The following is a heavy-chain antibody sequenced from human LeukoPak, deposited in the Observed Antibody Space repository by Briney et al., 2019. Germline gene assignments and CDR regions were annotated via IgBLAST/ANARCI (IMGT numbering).Heavy chain of an antibody. V-gene: IGHV4-59*01. J-gene: IGHJ5*02. Sequence: SETLSLTCTVSRGSISGYSWSWIRQSPGGGLEWIGYIYYSGDTAYNPSLRSRVTMSVDTSKNQFSLQLRSMTTADTAVYYCVRGPYGASISKWFDPWGQGTLVTVSS. CDR3: VRGPYGASISKWFDP. CDR1: RGSISGYS. CDR2: IYYSGDT. D-gene: IGHD4/OR15-4a*01.